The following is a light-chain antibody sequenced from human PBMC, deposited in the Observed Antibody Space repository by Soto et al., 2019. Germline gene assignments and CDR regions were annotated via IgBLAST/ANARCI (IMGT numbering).Light chain of an antibody. CDR1: SSDVGAYND. CDR2: EVG. CDR3: SSYTSSTTQV. J-gene: IGLJ3*02. Sequence: QSVLTQPASVSGSPGQSITISCAGTSSDVGAYNDVSWYQQHPGKAPKLVIYEVGDRPSGGSNRFSGSKSANTASLTISGLQAEDEADYYFSSYTSSTTQVVGGGTKLTVL. V-gene: IGLV2-14*01.